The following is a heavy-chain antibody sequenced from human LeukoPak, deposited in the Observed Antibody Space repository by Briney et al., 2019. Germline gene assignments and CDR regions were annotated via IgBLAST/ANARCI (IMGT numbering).Heavy chain of an antibody. CDR3: ARVVVRNWFDP. D-gene: IGHD6-6*01. Sequence: SETLSLTCTVSGGSISSYYWSWIRQPPGKGLEWIGYIYYSGSTNYNPSLKSRVTISVDTSENQFSLKLSSVTAADTAAYYCARVVVRNWFDPWGQGTLVTVSS. J-gene: IGHJ5*02. CDR1: GGSISSYY. V-gene: IGHV4-59*01. CDR2: IYYSGST.